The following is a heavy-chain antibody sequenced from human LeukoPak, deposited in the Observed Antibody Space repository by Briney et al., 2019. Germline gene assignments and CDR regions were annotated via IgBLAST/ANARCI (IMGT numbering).Heavy chain of an antibody. CDR2: ISSYSNYI. D-gene: IGHD2-15*01. Sequence: GGSLRLSCAASGFTFSSYVMSWVRQAPGQGLEWVSSISSYSNYIYYADSLKGRFTVSRDNAKNSLYLQMNSLRAEDTAVYYCAREYSYYFDYWGQGTLITVSS. V-gene: IGHV3-21*01. CDR1: GFTFSSYV. CDR3: AREYSYYFDY. J-gene: IGHJ4*02.